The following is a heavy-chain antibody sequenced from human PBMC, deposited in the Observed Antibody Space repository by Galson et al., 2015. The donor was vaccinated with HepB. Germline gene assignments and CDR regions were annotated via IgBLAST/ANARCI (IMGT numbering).Heavy chain of an antibody. CDR2: IRYDGSNK. CDR1: GFTFSSYG. D-gene: IGHD6-19*01. J-gene: IGHJ4*02. Sequence: SLRLSCAASGFTFSSYGMHWVRQAPGKGLEWVAFIRYDGSNKYYADSVKGRFTISRDNSKNTLYLQMNSLRAEDTAVYYCANAVSGGIAVADFAYWGQGTLVTVSS. CDR3: ANAVSGGIAVADFAY. V-gene: IGHV3-30*02.